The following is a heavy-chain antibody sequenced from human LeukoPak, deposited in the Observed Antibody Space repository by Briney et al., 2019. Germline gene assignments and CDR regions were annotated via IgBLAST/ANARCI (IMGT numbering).Heavy chain of an antibody. CDR2: ISDSGGST. CDR1: GFTFSSYA. D-gene: IGHD3-10*01. CDR3: AKDLQDYYASGSYYNVLGGAFDY. Sequence: GGSLRLSCAASGFTFSSYAMSWVRQAPGKGLEWVSGISDSGGSTYYPDSVKGRFTISRDHSKNTLYLQMNSLRAEDTAIYFCAKDLQDYYASGSYYNVLGGAFDYWGQGTLVTVSS. V-gene: IGHV3-23*01. J-gene: IGHJ4*02.